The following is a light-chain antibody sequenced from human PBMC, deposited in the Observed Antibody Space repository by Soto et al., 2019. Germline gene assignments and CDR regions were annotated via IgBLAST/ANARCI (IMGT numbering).Light chain of an antibody. V-gene: IGKV3-20*01. Sequence: EIVMTQSPATLSVSPGERATLSCRAIQISDSRYLGWYQQKPAQAPRLLIYGASSRATGIPDRFSGSGSGTDFTLTISRLEPEDVGVYYCQQYGSSPPWTFGPGTKVDIK. CDR1: QISDSRY. CDR2: GAS. J-gene: IGKJ1*01. CDR3: QQYGSSPPWT.